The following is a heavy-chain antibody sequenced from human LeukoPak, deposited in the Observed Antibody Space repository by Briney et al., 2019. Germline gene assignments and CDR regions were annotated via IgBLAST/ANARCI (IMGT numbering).Heavy chain of an antibody. D-gene: IGHD6-13*01. CDR1: GYTFTGYG. CDR2: ISAYNGNT. Sequence: ASVKVSCKASGYTFTGYGISWVRQAPGQGLEWMGWISAYNGNTNYAQKLQGRVTMTTDTSTSTAYMELRSLRSDDTAVYYCAREYSSSWYPSHMDVWGKGTTVTVSS. CDR3: AREYSSSWYPSHMDV. J-gene: IGHJ6*03. V-gene: IGHV1-18*01.